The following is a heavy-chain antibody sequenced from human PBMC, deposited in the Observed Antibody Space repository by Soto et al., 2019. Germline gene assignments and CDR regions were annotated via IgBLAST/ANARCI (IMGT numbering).Heavy chain of an antibody. J-gene: IGHJ6*02. CDR2: IYYSGST. V-gene: IGHV4-39*01. Sequence: PSETLSLTCTVSGGSISSSSYYWGWIRQPPGKGLEWIGSIYYSGSTYYNPSLKSRVTISVDTSKSQFSLKLSSVTAADTAVYYCASPYGSGSSYYGMDVWGQGTTVTVSS. D-gene: IGHD3-10*01. CDR3: ASPYGSGSSYYGMDV. CDR1: GGSISSSSYY.